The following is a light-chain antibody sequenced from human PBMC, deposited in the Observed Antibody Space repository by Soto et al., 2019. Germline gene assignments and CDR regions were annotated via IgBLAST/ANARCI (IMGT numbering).Light chain of an antibody. Sequence: EIVLTQSPGTLSLSPGERASLSCRASQSVSSEKLAWYQQKPGQAPRLLIVGASGRATGIPERFSGSGSGTDFSLTISRLEPEDSAVYYCQQYGSSLLTFGGGTKVEIK. V-gene: IGKV3-20*01. CDR1: QSVSSEK. CDR2: GAS. J-gene: IGKJ4*01. CDR3: QQYGSSLLT.